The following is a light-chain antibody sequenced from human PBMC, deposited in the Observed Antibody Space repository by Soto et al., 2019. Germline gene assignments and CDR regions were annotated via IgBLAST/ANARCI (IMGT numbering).Light chain of an antibody. V-gene: IGKV1-39*01. CDR3: QQSYSTPYT. CDR2: IAS. Sequence: DIHITESPSSLSASVGDRGAITCRASQSISNYLNWYQQKPGKAPNLLIYIASNLHSGVPSRFSGSGSGTDFTLTISSLQPEDFATYYCQQSYSTPYTFGQGTKVDIK. CDR1: QSISNY. J-gene: IGKJ2*01.